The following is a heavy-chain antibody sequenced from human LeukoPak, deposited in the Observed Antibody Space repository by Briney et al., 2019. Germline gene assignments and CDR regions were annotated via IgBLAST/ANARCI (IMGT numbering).Heavy chain of an antibody. D-gene: IGHD3-10*01. Sequence: GGSLRLSCAASGFAFSSYWMSWVRQAPGKGLEWVANIKQDGSEKYYVDSVKGRFTISRDNAKNSLYLQMNSLRAEDTAVYYCAREVRYYYYYMDVWGKGTTVTVSS. J-gene: IGHJ6*03. V-gene: IGHV3-7*01. CDR2: IKQDGSEK. CDR1: GFAFSSYW. CDR3: AREVRYYYYYMDV.